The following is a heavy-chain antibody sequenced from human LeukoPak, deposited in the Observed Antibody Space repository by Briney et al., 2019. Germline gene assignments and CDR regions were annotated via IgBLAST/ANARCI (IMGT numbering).Heavy chain of an antibody. CDR3: AKGEHYYDSSGTVDY. CDR2: ISGSGGST. Sequence: HPGGSLRLSCAASGFIFSSYAMSWVRQAPGKGLEWVSAISGSGGSTYYADSVKGRFTISRDNCKNTLYLQMNSLRAEDTAVYYCAKGEHYYDSSGTVDYWGQGTLVTVSS. CDR1: GFIFSSYA. J-gene: IGHJ4*02. D-gene: IGHD3-22*01. V-gene: IGHV3-23*01.